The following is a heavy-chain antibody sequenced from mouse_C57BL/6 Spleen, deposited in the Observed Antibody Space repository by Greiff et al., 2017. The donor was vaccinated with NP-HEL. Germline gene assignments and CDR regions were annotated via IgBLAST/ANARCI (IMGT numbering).Heavy chain of an antibody. D-gene: IGHD2-9*01. Sequence: VKLVESGTELVKPGASVKLSCKASGYTFTSYWMHWVKQRPGQGLEWIGNINPSNGGTNYNEKFKSKATLTVDKSSSTAYMQLSSLTSEDSAVYYCARCPFYGYDRYFDVWGTGTTVTVSS. CDR3: ARCPFYGYDRYFDV. J-gene: IGHJ1*03. V-gene: IGHV1-53*01. CDR2: INPSNGGT. CDR1: GYTFTSYW.